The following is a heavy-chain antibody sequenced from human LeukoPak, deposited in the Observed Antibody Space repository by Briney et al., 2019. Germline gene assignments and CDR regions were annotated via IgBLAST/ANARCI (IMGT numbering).Heavy chain of an antibody. V-gene: IGHV1-24*01. J-gene: IGHJ6*02. CDR2: FDPEDGET. Sequence: GASVKVSCKVSGYTLTELSMHWVRQAPGKGLEWMGGFDPEDGETIYAQKFQGRVTMTEDTSTDTAYMELSGLRSEDTAVYYCATFYCSSTSCYIDYYYGMDVWGQGTMVTVSS. CDR3: ATFYCSSTSCYIDYYYGMDV. CDR1: GYTLTELS. D-gene: IGHD2-2*02.